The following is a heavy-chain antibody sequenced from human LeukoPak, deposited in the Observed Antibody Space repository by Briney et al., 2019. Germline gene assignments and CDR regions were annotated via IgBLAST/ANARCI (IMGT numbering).Heavy chain of an antibody. V-gene: IGHV4-61*02. CDR2: IYTSGCT. CDR1: GGSISSGSYY. J-gene: IGHJ3*02. CDR3: ARDDNQAFDI. Sequence: SQTLSLACTVTGGSISSGSYYWSWIRQPAGKALEWIGRIYTSGCTNYNPSLKSRVTISVDTSKNQFSLKLSYVTAADTAVYYCARDDNQAFDIWGQGTMVTVSS. D-gene: IGHD1-14*01.